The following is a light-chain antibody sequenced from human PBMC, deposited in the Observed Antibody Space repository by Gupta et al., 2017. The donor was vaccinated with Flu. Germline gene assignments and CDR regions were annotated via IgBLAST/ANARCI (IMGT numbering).Light chain of an antibody. Sequence: RATLSCRASQSVTSSYLAWYQQQPGQAPRLLLYGASTRATGIPDRFSGSGSGTDFTLTISRLEPEDFAVYYCQQYGSSPPLTFGGGTKVEIK. CDR2: GAS. CDR3: QQYGSSPPLT. CDR1: QSVTSSY. V-gene: IGKV3-20*01. J-gene: IGKJ4*01.